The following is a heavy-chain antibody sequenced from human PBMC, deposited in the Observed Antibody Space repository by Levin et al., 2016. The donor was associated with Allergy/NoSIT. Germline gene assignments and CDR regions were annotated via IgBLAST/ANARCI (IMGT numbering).Heavy chain of an antibody. V-gene: IGHV4-34*01. Sequence: WIRQPPGKGLEWIGEINHSGGTNYNPSLKSRVTISVDTSKSQFSLKLISVTAADTAVYYCARVLGASYGSGSYYKKYQYYGMDVWGQGTTVTVSS. D-gene: IGHD3-10*01. J-gene: IGHJ6*02. CDR2: INHSGGT. CDR3: ARVLGASYGSGSYYKKYQYYGMDV.